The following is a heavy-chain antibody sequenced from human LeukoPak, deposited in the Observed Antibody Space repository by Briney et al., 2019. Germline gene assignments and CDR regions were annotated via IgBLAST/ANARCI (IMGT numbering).Heavy chain of an antibody. CDR2: TSGGGVTT. V-gene: IGHV3-23*01. J-gene: IGHJ4*02. D-gene: IGHD6-25*01. CDR3: AKGSHSSGYSSFDY. CDR1: GFTFSSYD. Sequence: GGSLTLSCAASGFTFSSYDMSWLRQAPGKGLEWVSGTSGGGVTTYCADSVKGRFTISRDNSKNTLYLQMNSLRAEDTAVYYCAKGSHSSGYSSFDYGGQGTLVAVS.